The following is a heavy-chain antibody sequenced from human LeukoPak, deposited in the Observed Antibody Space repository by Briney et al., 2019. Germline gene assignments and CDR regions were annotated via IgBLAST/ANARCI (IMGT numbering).Heavy chain of an antibody. Sequence: GGSLRLSCAASGFTFSSYSMNWVRQAPGKGLEWVSSISGSSSYIYYADSVKGRFTISRDNAKNSLYLQMNSLRAEDTAVYYCARDRTSGRDYYDSSGFYYFDYWGQGTLVTVSS. D-gene: IGHD3-22*01. CDR1: GFTFSSYS. CDR3: ARDRTSGRDYYDSSGFYYFDY. V-gene: IGHV3-21*01. CDR2: ISGSSSYI. J-gene: IGHJ4*02.